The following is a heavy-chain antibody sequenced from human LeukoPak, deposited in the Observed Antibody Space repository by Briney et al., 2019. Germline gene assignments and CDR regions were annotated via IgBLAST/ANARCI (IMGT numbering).Heavy chain of an antibody. CDR2: KYYSGSA. CDR1: GVSVSDGRYY. CDR3: ATPYCSSISCLDVLSV. Sequence: PSQTLSLTCNVSGVSVSDGRYYWTWIPPHQGQGLEWIVYKYYSGSAKYNPSLKSRLTISVDTSKNLFPLQLTSVTAADTATYYCATPYCSSISCLDVLSVWGQGTRVTVSS. J-gene: IGHJ3*01. D-gene: IGHD2-2*01. V-gene: IGHV4-31*03.